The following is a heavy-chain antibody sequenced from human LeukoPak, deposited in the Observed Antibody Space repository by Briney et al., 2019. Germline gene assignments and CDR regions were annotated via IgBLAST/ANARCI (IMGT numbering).Heavy chain of an antibody. D-gene: IGHD4-11*01. CDR1: RFTFSSFV. CDR2: IKQDGSEK. CDR3: ARERNLVTTTPLYYYYYYMDV. V-gene: IGHV3-7*01. J-gene: IGHJ6*03. Sequence: GRSLRLSCAASRFTFSSFVMHWVRQAPGKGLEWVANIKQDGSEKYYVDSVKGRFTISRDNAKNSLYLQMNSLRGEDTAVYYCARERNLVTTTPLYYYYYYMDVWGKGTTVTVSS.